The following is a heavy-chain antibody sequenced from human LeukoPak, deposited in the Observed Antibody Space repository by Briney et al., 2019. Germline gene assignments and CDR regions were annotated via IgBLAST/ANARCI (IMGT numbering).Heavy chain of an antibody. CDR2: IRYDGSNK. CDR1: GFTFSSYG. V-gene: IGHV3-30*02. CDR3: AKDGIAVAGTDY. D-gene: IGHD6-19*01. J-gene: IGHJ4*02. Sequence: QPGGSLRLSCAASGFTFSSYGMHWVRQAPGKGLEWVAFIRYDGSNKYYADSVKGRFTISRDNSKNTLYLQMNSLRAEDTAVYYCAKDGIAVAGTDYWGQGTLVTVSS.